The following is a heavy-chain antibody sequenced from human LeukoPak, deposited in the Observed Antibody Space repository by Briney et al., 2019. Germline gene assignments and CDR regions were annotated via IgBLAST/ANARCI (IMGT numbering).Heavy chain of an antibody. CDR3: ARSYSSSPTFDY. CDR1: GGSISSYY. D-gene: IGHD6-6*01. Sequence: SETLSLTCTVSGGSISSYYWSWIRQPPGKGLEWIGYIYYSGSTNYNPSLKSRVTISVDTSKNQFSLKLSSVTAADTAVYCCARSYSSSPTFDYWGQGTLVTVSS. J-gene: IGHJ4*02. V-gene: IGHV4-59*08. CDR2: IYYSGST.